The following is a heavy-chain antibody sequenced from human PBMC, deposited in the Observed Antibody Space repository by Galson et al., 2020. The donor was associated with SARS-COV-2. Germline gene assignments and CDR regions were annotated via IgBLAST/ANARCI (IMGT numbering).Heavy chain of an antibody. V-gene: IGHV3-9*01. CDR1: GFTFDDYA. CDR2: ISWNSDNI. CDR3: TKDMRNTADYGMDV. Sequence: SLKISCAASGFTFDDYAMHWVRQSPGKSLEWVSGISWNSDNIGYADSVKGRFTISRDNAKNSLYLQMNSLRAEDTALYYCTKDMRNTADYGMDVWGQGTTVTVSS. J-gene: IGHJ6*02. D-gene: IGHD2-21*02.